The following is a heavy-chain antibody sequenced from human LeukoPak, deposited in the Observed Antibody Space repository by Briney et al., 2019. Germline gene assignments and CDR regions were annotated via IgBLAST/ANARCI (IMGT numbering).Heavy chain of an antibody. CDR2: INPNSGGT. J-gene: IGHJ5*02. D-gene: IGHD2-15*01. CDR1: GYTFTGYY. Sequence: ASVKVSCKASGYTFTGYYMHWVRQAPGQGLEWMGWINPNSGGTNYAQKFQGRVTMTRDTSISTAYMELSRLRSDDTAVYYCARDHCSGGSCYWPFDPWGRGTLVTVSS. V-gene: IGHV1-2*02. CDR3: ARDHCSGGSCYWPFDP.